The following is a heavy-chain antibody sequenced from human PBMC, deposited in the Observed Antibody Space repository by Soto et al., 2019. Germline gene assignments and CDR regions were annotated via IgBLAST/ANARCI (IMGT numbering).Heavy chain of an antibody. CDR3: ARARVGASSFDY. D-gene: IGHD1-26*01. CDR2: IYYSGST. CDR1: GSSISSYY. J-gene: IGHJ4*02. Sequence: SETLSLAGAVSGSSISSYYWSWIRQPPGKGLEWIGYIYYSGSTNYNPSLKSRDTISVDTSKNQFSLKLSSVTAADTAVYYCARARVGASSFDYWGQGTLVTVSS. V-gene: IGHV4-59*08.